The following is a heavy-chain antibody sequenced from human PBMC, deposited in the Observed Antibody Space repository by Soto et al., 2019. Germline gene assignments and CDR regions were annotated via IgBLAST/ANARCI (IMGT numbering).Heavy chain of an antibody. Sequence: SLKVSCKASGGSFSSYAISWVRQAPGQGLEWMGGIIPIVGTGNYAQNFQGRVTITADESTSTAYMELSSLRSEDTAMYYCARDLSAAGRPGMDVWGQGTTVTASS. V-gene: IGHV1-69*13. CDR3: ARDLSAAGRPGMDV. J-gene: IGHJ6*02. CDR2: IIPIVGTG. CDR1: GGSFSSYA. D-gene: IGHD6-13*01.